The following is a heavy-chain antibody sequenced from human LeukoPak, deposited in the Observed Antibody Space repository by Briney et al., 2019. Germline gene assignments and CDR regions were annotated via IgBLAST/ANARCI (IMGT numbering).Heavy chain of an antibody. Sequence: PGMSLRLSCAASGFTFSSYAMHWVRQAPGKGLEWVAVISYDGTDKYYADSVKGRFTTSRDHSKNTLYLEMNSLRPEDTAVFYCARDLERAGSYDSSGLLDYWGQGTLVTVSS. CDR3: ARDLERAGSYDSSGLLDY. CDR1: GFTFSSYA. J-gene: IGHJ4*02. D-gene: IGHD3-22*01. V-gene: IGHV3-30*04. CDR2: ISYDGTDK.